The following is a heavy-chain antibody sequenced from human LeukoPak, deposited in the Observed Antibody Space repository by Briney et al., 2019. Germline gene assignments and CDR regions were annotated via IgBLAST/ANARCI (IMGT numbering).Heavy chain of an antibody. CDR3: ARGGGVGSTSLDY. J-gene: IGHJ4*02. V-gene: IGHV4-59*01. CDR1: GGSITSYY. Sequence: SETLSLTCIVSGGSITSYYWSWIRQPPGKGLEWIGFFYYSGSTYINPSLKSRVTISADTSKNQFSLKVDALTAADTAIYYCARGGGVGSTSLDYWGQGIRVTVSS. D-gene: IGHD3-16*01. CDR2: FYYSGST.